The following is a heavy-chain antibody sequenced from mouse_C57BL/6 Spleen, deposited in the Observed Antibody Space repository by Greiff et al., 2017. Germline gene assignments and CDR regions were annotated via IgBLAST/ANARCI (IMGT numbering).Heavy chain of an antibody. CDR1: GYTFTSYW. CDR3: ARFDGGYYAMDY. V-gene: IGHV1-52*01. J-gene: IGHJ4*01. CDR2: IDPSDSET. Sequence: QVQLQQPGAELVRPGSSVKLSCKASGYTFTSYWMHWVKQRPIQGLEWIGNIDPSDSETHYNQKFKDKATLTVDKSSSTAYMQLSSLTSEDSAVYYCARFDGGYYAMDYWGQGTSVTVSS.